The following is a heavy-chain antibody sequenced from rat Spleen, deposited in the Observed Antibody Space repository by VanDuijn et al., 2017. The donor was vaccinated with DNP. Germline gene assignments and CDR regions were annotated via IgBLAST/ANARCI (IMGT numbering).Heavy chain of an antibody. CDR3: VRPDYYNGSYPRY. CDR2: ISYDGDNT. J-gene: IGHJ2*01. D-gene: IGHD1-12*02. V-gene: IGHV5-22*01. Sequence: EVQLVESGGDLVQPGRSLKLSCVASGFTFNYYWMVWVRQAPMKGLEWVAFISYDGDNTYYGDSVKGRFTISRDNAKSTLYLQMYSLRSEDMATYYCVRPDYYNGSYPRYWGQGVMVTVSS. CDR1: GFTFNYYW.